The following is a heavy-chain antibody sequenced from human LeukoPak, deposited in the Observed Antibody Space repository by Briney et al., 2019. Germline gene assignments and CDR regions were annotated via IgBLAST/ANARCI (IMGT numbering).Heavy chain of an antibody. CDR2: ISGSGGST. V-gene: IGHV3-23*01. CDR1: GFTFSSYA. J-gene: IGHJ5*02. Sequence: PGGSLRLSCAASGFTFSSYAMSWVRQAPGKGLEWVSAISGSGGSTYYADSVKGRLTISRDNSKNTLYLQMNSLRAEDTAVYYCAKDRDYYGSGSYYDSWGQGTLVTVSS. D-gene: IGHD3-10*01. CDR3: AKDRDYYGSGSYYDS.